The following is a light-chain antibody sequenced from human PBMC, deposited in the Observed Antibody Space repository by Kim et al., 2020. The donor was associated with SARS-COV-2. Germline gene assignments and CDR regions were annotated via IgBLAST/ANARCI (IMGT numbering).Light chain of an antibody. CDR1: QDISNY. CDR2: DAS. J-gene: IGKJ4*01. V-gene: IGKV1-33*01. CDR3: QQYDNLPIT. Sequence: DIQMTQSPSSLSTSVGDRVTISCQASQDISNYLNWYQHKPGKAPKLLIFDASNLETGVPSRFSGSGSGTDFTFTISSLHPEDIATYYCQQYDNLPITFGGGTKVEI.